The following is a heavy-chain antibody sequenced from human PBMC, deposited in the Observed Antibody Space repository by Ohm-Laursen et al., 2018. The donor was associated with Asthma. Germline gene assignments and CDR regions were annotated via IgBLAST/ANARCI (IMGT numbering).Heavy chain of an antibody. V-gene: IGHV3-48*01. CDR3: AREWGGMDV. D-gene: IGHD1-26*01. CDR2: ISSDDVTI. CDR1: GFTFSSYW. Sequence: SLRLSCAASGFTFSSYWMSWVRQAPGKGLEWVSYISSDDVTIYYADSVKGRFTISRDNAKHSLYLQMTSLRVEDTAVYYCAREWGGMDVWGPGATVTVSS. J-gene: IGHJ6*02.